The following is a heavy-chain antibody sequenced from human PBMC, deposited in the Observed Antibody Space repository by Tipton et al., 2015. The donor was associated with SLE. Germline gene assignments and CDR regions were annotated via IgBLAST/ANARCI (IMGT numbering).Heavy chain of an antibody. V-gene: IGHV4-34*01. Sequence: TLSLTCAVHDGSLSNYYWSWFRRPPGRGLEWIGEITRRGKTNYNPSLKSRVTISVDTSKNQFSLNLRSVTAADTAVYYCARGCSSSTCEPFYFFGMDVWGQGTTVTVSS. J-gene: IGHJ6*02. CDR1: DGSLSNYY. CDR3: ARGCSSSTCEPFYFFGMDV. D-gene: IGHD2-2*01. CDR2: ITRRGKT.